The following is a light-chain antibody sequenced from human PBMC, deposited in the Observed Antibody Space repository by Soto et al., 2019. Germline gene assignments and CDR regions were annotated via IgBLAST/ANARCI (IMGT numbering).Light chain of an antibody. V-gene: IGLV8-61*01. CDR2: STN. J-gene: IGLJ3*02. CDR3: VLYMGSGIWV. CDR1: SGSVSTSYY. Sequence: QAVVTQEPSFSVSPGRTVTLTCGSSSGSVSTSYYPSWYQQTPGQAPRTLIYSTNTRSSGVPDRVSGSILGNKAALTITGAQADDESDYYCVLYMGSGIWVFGGGTKLTVL.